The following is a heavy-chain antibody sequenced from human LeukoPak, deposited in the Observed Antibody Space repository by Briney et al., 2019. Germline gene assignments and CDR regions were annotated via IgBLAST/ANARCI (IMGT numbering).Heavy chain of an antibody. CDR1: GGSISSYY. CDR2: IYYSGST. D-gene: IGHD1-26*01. Sequence: SETLSLTCTVSGGSISSYYWSWIRQPPGKGLEWIGYIYYSGSTNYNPSLKSRVTISVDTSKNQFSLKLSSVTAADTAVYYCARDGGSYSYRDAFDIWGQGTMVTVSS. V-gene: IGHV4-59*12. J-gene: IGHJ3*02. CDR3: ARDGGSYSYRDAFDI.